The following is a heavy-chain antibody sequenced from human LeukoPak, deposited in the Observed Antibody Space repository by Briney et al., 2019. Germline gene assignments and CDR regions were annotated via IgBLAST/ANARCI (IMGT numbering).Heavy chain of an antibody. CDR3: AGSSSWYPGSY. V-gene: IGHV4-34*01. D-gene: IGHD6-13*01. Sequence: SETLSLTCAVYGGSFSGYYWSWIRQPPGKGLEWIGEINHSGSTNYNPPLKSRVTISVDTSKNQFSLKLSSVTAADTAVYYCAGSSSWYPGSYWGQGTLVTVSS. J-gene: IGHJ4*02. CDR2: INHSGST. CDR1: GGSFSGYY.